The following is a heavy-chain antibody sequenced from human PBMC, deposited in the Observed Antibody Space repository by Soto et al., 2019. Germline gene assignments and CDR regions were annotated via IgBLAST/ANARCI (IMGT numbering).Heavy chain of an antibody. CDR1: GFTFSSYA. J-gene: IGHJ4*02. D-gene: IGHD5-12*01. V-gene: IGHV3-23*01. CDR2: ISGSGGST. Sequence: GSLRLSCAASGFTFSSYAMSWVRQAPGKGLEWVSAISGSGGSTYYADSVKGRFTISRDNSKNTLYLQMNSLRAEDTAVYYCAKGLYSGYGLDYWGQGALVTVSS. CDR3: AKGLYSGYGLDY.